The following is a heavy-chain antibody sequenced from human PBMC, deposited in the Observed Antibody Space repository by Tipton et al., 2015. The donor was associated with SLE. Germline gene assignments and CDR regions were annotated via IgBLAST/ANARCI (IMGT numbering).Heavy chain of an antibody. J-gene: IGHJ4*02. CDR2: VNPDGGAT. CDR3: ARCTTTVTTCDY. V-gene: IGHV1-46*01. CDR1: GYTFSNYY. Sequence: QLVQSGAEVKKPGASVMVSCTASGYTFSNYYMHWVRQAPGHRLEWIGIVNPDGGATSYAQKFQGRVTVSADTSSNTVHMELSGLRSEDTAVYYCARCTTTVTTCDYWGQGTLVTVSS. D-gene: IGHD4-11*01.